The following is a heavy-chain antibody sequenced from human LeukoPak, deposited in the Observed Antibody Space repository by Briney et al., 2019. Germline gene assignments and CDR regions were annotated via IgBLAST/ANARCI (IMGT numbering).Heavy chain of an antibody. CDR2: ISSSSSYI. J-gene: IGHJ4*02. V-gene: IGHV3-21*01. CDR3: ARAGPKLPKWGYYFDY. CDR1: GFXFSSYS. Sequence: GGSLRLSCGASGFXFSSYSINWVRQAPGKGLEWVSSISSSSSYIYYADSVKGRFTISRDNAKNSLYLQMNSLRAEDTAVYYCARAGPKLPKWGYYFDYWGQGTLVTVSS. D-gene: IGHD1-26*01.